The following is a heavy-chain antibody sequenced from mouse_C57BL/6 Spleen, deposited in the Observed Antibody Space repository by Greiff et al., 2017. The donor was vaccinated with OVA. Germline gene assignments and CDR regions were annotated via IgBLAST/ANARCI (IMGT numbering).Heavy chain of an antibody. J-gene: IGHJ4*01. Sequence: DVMLVESGGGLVQSGRSLRLSCATSGFTFSDFYMEWVRQAPGQGLEWIAASRNKANDYTTEYSASVKGRFIVSRDTSQSILYLQMNALRAEDTAIYYCARDARLRGAMDYWGQGTSVTVSS. CDR2: SRNKANDYTT. D-gene: IGHD1-1*01. V-gene: IGHV7-1*01. CDR1: GFTFSDFY. CDR3: ARDARLRGAMDY.